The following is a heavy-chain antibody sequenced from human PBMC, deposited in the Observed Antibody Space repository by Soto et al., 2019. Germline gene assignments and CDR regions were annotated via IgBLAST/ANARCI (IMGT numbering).Heavy chain of an antibody. V-gene: IGHV4-34*01. J-gene: IGHJ5*02. Sequence: SETLSLTCAVYGGSFSGYYWSWIRQPPGKGLEWIGEINHSGSTNYNPSLKSRVTISVDTSKNQFSLKLSSVTAADTAVYYCARGSPTYSSGWYSGWFDPWGQGTLVTVSS. D-gene: IGHD6-19*01. CDR1: GGSFSGYY. CDR3: ARGSPTYSSGWYSGWFDP. CDR2: INHSGST.